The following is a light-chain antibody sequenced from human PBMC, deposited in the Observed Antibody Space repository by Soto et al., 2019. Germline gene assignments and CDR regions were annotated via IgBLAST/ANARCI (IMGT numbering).Light chain of an antibody. J-gene: IGKJ1*01. CDR2: SAS. CDR1: QAVINY. CDR3: QQYAGSPRT. V-gene: IGKV3-20*01. Sequence: TVLTQTPGTLSLSAGERATLSCRASQAVINYLAWYQLKPGQAPRLLIYSASRRATGIPDRFTGSGSGTDFTLTINRVEPEDFAVYFCQQYAGSPRTFGQGTKVDIK.